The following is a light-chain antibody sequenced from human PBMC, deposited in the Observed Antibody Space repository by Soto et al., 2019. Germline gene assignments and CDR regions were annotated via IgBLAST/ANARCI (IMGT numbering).Light chain of an antibody. V-gene: IGKV1-17*01. CDR1: QGMRNA. Sequence: DIQMTQSPSSLSASVGDRVTITCRASQGMRNALVWFQQKPGRAPKRLIYAASSLQSGVPSRFSGSGSETEFPLTISSLQPEDCATYYCLQHNSFPRTFGQGTKVEIK. J-gene: IGKJ1*01. CDR3: LQHNSFPRT. CDR2: AAS.